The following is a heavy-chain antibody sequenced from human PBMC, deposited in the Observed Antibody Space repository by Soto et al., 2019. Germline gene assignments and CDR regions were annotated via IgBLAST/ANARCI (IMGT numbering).Heavy chain of an antibody. V-gene: IGHV3-48*02. CDR3: ARDSVRGDQH. D-gene: IGHD7-27*01. J-gene: IGHJ1*01. Sequence: PGGFLRLSCAGSGFTFSYYSRNWVRQAPGKGLEWVSYISSSSSTLHYADSVKGRFTISRDNAKNSLYLQMNGLRDEDTAVYYCARDSVRGDQHWGQGTLVTVSS. CDR2: ISSSSSTL. CDR1: GFTFSYYS.